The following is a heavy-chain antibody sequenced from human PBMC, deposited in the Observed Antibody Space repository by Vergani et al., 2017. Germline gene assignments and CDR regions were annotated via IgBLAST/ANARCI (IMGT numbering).Heavy chain of an antibody. V-gene: IGHV1-69*13. CDR3: ARDLIENDTYGRSGY. J-gene: IGHJ1*01. CDR1: GNTFSSYA. D-gene: IGHD6-25*01. CDR2: IIPIFGTP. Sequence: QVQLVQSGAEVKRPGSSVKVSCKASGNTFSSYAINWVRQAPGQGLEWMGRIRIIPIFGTPNYAQMFQDRVTITADESTSTAYMELSSLRSEDTAVYYCARDLIENDTYGRSGYWGPGTLVTVSS.